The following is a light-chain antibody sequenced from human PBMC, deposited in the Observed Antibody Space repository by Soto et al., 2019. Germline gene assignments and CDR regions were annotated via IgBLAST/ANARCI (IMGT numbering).Light chain of an antibody. J-gene: IGLJ2*01. CDR1: SSDVGGYSY. V-gene: IGLV2-14*01. Sequence: QSALTQPASVSGSPGQSITISCTGTSSDVGGYSYVSWYQQHPGEAPKLMIYEVRNRPSGVSNRFSGSKSGNTASLTISGLQAEDEADYYCSSYRSGSTLVVFGGGTKVTVL. CDR2: EVR. CDR3: SSYRSGSTLVV.